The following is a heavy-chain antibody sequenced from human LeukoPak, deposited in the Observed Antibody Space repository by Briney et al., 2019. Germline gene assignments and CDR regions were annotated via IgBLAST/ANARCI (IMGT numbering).Heavy chain of an antibody. CDR3: ARHPSSTWYRFDY. CDR2: LSYSGST. Sequence: KPSETLSLTCTVSGGSISSNIYNWDWIRQPPGKGLEWIGTLSYSGSTYYNPSLKSRVTISVDSSKNQFSLRLGSVTTADTAVYYCARHPSSTWYRFDYWGQGTLVTVSS. CDR1: GGSISSNIYN. V-gene: IGHV4-39*01. J-gene: IGHJ4*02. D-gene: IGHD6-13*01.